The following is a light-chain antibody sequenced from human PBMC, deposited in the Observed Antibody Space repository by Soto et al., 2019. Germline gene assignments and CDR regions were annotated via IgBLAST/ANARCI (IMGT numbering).Light chain of an antibody. V-gene: IGLV2-14*01. CDR2: EGS. CDR1: SSDIGGYIY. CDR3: SSFSSSTTLYV. J-gene: IGLJ1*01. Sequence: QSALTQPASVSGSPGQSITISCTGTSSDIGGYIYVSWYQQHPGKAPKPMIYEGSKRPSGVSNRFSGSKSGNTASLTISGLQAEDEADYYCSSFSSSTTLYVFGTGTKVTVL.